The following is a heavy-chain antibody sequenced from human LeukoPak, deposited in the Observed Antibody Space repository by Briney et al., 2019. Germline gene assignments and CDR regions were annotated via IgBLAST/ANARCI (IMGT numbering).Heavy chain of an antibody. CDR1: GFMFSDYA. J-gene: IGHJ4*02. V-gene: IGHV3-23*01. CDR3: AKDPRPYYDVPVGC. CDR2: ISSSGGTT. Sequence: GGSLRLSCVASGFMFSDYAMSWVRQAPGKGLEWVSSISSSGGTTFYADSVKGRFTISRDLFKKTVHLEMKAMRAEDTAVYYCAKDPRPYYDVPVGCWGQGTLVTVSP. D-gene: IGHD3-3*01.